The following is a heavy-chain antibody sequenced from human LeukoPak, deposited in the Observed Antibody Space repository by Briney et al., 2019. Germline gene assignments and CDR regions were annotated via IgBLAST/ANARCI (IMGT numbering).Heavy chain of an antibody. CDR3: ARDQGGYCSSTSCLNAFDI. CDR1: GSIFTGYY. CDR2: INPNSGDT. V-gene: IGHV1-2*02. Sequence: GASVKVSCKASGSIFTGYYMHWVRQAPGQGLEWMGWINPNSGDTNYGQKFQGRVTMTRDTSISTAYMELSSLRSDDTAVYYCARDQGGYCSSTSCLNAFDIWGQRTMVTVFS. D-gene: IGHD2-2*03. J-gene: IGHJ3*02.